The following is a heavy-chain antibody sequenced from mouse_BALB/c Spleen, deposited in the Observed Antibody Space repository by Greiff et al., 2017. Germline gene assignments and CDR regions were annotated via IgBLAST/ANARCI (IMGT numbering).Heavy chain of an antibody. Sequence: VQLVESGAELAKPGASVKMSCKASGYTFTSYWMHWVKQRPGQGLEWIGYINPSTGYTEYNQKFKDKATLTADKSSSTAYMQLSSLTSEDSAVYYCARGGLRRGGFDYWGQGTTLTVSS. CDR3: ARGGLRRGGFDY. V-gene: IGHV1-7*01. CDR1: GYTFTSYW. D-gene: IGHD2-4*01. CDR2: INPSTGYT. J-gene: IGHJ2*01.